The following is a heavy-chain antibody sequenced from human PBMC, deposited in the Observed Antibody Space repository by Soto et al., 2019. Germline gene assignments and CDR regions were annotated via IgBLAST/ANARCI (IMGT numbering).Heavy chain of an antibody. CDR3: TTDLGSMTRALVY. J-gene: IGHJ4*02. D-gene: IGHD3-10*01. CDR2: IKSKTDGGTT. CDR1: GFTFSHAW. V-gene: IGHV3-15*01. Sequence: EVQLVESGGGLVKPGGSLRLSCAASGFTFSHAWMSWVRQAPGKGLEWVGRIKSKTDGGTTDYATPVKGRFTISRDDSNNTLYLQMNSLKIEDTAVYYCTTDLGSMTRALVYWGQGTLVTVSS.